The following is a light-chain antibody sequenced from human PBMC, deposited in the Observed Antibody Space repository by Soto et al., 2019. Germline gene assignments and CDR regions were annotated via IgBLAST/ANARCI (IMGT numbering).Light chain of an antibody. CDR2: DAS. CDR3: QQYNSWPLT. CDR1: QSIRSW. J-gene: IGKJ4*01. V-gene: IGKV1-5*01. Sequence: DIVLPQAPSILFPSVGDCGTQSCRASQSIRSWLAWYQQKPGKAPKVLIYDASSLESGVPSRFSGSGSGTEFTLTISSLQSEDFAVYYCQQYNSWPLTFGGGTKVDIK.